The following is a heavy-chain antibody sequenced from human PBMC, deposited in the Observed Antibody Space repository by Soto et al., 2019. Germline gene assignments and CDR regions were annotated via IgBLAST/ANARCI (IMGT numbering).Heavy chain of an antibody. D-gene: IGHD5-18*01. CDR1: GFTFSSYW. CDR2: IKQEGSEK. CDR3: ARLPPDTAMASDFDY. J-gene: IGHJ4*02. V-gene: IGHV3-7*03. Sequence: EVQLVESGGGLVQPGGSLRLSCAASGFTFSSYWMSWVRQAPGKGLEWVANIKQEGSEKYYVDSVKGRFTISRDNAKNSLYLQMNSLRAEDTAVYYCARLPPDTAMASDFDYWGQGTLVTVSS.